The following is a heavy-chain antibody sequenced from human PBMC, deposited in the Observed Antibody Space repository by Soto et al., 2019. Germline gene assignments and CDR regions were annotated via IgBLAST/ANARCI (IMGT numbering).Heavy chain of an antibody. CDR1: GFSFSRYG. V-gene: IGHV3-30*18. J-gene: IGHJ4*02. D-gene: IGHD5-18*01. Sequence: SGGSLRLSCAASGFSFSRYGIHWVRQAPGKGLEWVAVISKDGGDKEYAESVKGRCTISRENSKSTVYLQMNSLRVEDTAVYYCAKDGYKYKYFYDYWGQGTVVTVSS. CDR3: AKDGYKYKYFYDY. CDR2: ISKDGGDK.